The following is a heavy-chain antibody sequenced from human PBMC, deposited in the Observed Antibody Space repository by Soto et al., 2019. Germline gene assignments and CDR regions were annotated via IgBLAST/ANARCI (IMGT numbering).Heavy chain of an antibody. CDR2: ISYDGSNK. V-gene: IGHV3-30*18. CDR3: AKDVGLLRRYYYYYGMDV. Sequence: GGSLRLSCAASGFTFSSYGMHWVRQAPGKGLEWVAVISYDGSNKYYADSVKGRFTISRDNSKNTLYLQMNSLRAEDTAVYYCAKDVGLLRRYYYYYGMDVWGQGTTVTVSS. D-gene: IGHD1-26*01. J-gene: IGHJ6*02. CDR1: GFTFSSYG.